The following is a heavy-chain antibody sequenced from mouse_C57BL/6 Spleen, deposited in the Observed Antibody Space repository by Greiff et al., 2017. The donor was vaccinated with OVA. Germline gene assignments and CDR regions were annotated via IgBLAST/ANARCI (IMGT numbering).Heavy chain of an antibody. V-gene: IGHV6-6*01. CDR1: GFTFSDAW. Sequence: EVNVVESGGGLVQPGGSMKLSCAASGFTFSDAWMDWVRQSPEKGLEWVAEIRNKANNHATYYAESVKGRFTISRDDSKSSVYLQMNSLRAEDTGIYYCTRIYYGYDGFAYWGQGTLVTVSA. CDR3: TRIYYGYDGFAY. J-gene: IGHJ3*01. CDR2: IRNKANNHAT. D-gene: IGHD2-2*01.